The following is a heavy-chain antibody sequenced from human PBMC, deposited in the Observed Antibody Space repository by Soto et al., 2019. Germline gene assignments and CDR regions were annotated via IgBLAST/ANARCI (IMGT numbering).Heavy chain of an antibody. J-gene: IGHJ6*02. V-gene: IGHV3-30*18. CDR2: ISYGGSNK. Sequence: GGSLRLSCAASGFTFSSYGMHWVRQAPGKGLEWVAVISYGGSNKYYADSVKGRFTISRDNSKNTLYLQMNSLRAEDTAVYYCAKSSRITIFGVVIPACMDVWGQGTTVTVSS. CDR1: GFTFSSYG. CDR3: AKSSRITIFGVVIPACMDV. D-gene: IGHD3-3*01.